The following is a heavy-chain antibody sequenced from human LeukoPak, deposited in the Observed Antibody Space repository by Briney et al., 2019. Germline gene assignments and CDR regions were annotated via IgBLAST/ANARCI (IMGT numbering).Heavy chain of an antibody. CDR2: INHSGST. V-gene: IGHV4-39*07. Sequence: SETLSLTCTVSGGSISSGGYYWSWIRQPPGKGLEWIGEINHSGSTNYNPSLKSRVTISVDTSKNQFSLKLSSVTAADTAVYYCARRGSYSSSRFQHWGQGTLVTVSS. CDR3: ARRGSYSSSRFQH. CDR1: GGSISSGGYY. J-gene: IGHJ1*01. D-gene: IGHD6-6*01.